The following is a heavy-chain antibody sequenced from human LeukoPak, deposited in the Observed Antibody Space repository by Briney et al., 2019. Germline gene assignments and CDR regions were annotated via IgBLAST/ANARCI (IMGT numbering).Heavy chain of an antibody. CDR1: GGSISSYY. V-gene: IGHV4-59*08. CDR2: IYYSGST. CDR3: ARAPLIAVGPSGDYYYYGMDV. D-gene: IGHD6-19*01. J-gene: IGHJ6*02. Sequence: SETLSLTCTVSGGSISSYYWSWIRQPPGKGLEWIGYIYYSGSTNYTPSLKSRVTISVDTSKNQFSLKLSSVTAADTAVYYCARAPLIAVGPSGDYYYYGMDVWGQGTTVTVSS.